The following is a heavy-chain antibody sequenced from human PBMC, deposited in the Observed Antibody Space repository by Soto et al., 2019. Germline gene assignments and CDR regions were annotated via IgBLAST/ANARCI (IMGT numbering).Heavy chain of an antibody. J-gene: IGHJ4*02. CDR2: IYYSGST. CDR1: VGSISSGDYY. Sequence: QVQLQESGPGLVKPSQTLSLTCTVSVGSISSGDYYWSWLRQPPGKGLEWIGYIYYSGSTYYNPSLKSRDTISVDTSKYQFSLKLSSVTAADTAVYYCARGRIVGATSGSSDYWGQGTLVTVSS. D-gene: IGHD1-26*01. CDR3: ARGRIVGATSGSSDY. V-gene: IGHV4-30-4*01.